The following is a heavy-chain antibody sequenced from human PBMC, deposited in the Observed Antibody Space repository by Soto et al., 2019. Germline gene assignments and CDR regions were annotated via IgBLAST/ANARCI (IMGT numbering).Heavy chain of an antibody. Sequence: SETLSLTCTGSGGSISSGGYYWSWIRQHPGKGLEWIGYIYYSGSTYYNPSLKSRVTISVDTSKNQFSLKLSSVTAADTAVYYCARGLTSSYNFFSFEYWGQGTLVTVSS. CDR2: IYYSGST. V-gene: IGHV4-31*03. CDR1: GGSISSGGYY. J-gene: IGHJ4*02. CDR3: ARGLTSSYNFFSFEY. D-gene: IGHD5-12*01.